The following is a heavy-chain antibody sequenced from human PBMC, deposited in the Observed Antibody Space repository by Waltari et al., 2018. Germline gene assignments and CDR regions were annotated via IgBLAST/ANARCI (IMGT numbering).Heavy chain of an antibody. Sequence: EVQLVESGGGLVQQGRSMRLSCAAAGLTLNDNARNWVRPATGKGLEWVSGISWNSGSIGYADSVKGRFTISRDNAKNSLYLQMNSLRAEATALYYCAKVGPAMEYYFDYWGQGTLVTVSS. CDR2: ISWNSGSI. CDR1: GLTLNDNA. D-gene: IGHD5-18*01. J-gene: IGHJ4*02. CDR3: AKVGPAMEYYFDY. V-gene: IGHV3-9*01.